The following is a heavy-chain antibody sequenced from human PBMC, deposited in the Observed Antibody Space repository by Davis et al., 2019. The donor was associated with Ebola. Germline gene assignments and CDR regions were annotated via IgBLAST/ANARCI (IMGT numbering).Heavy chain of an antibody. CDR3: ASWVTAITDFDF. V-gene: IGHV4-4*02. CDR1: GDSLSKIKW. J-gene: IGHJ4*02. D-gene: IGHD2-21*02. CDR2: IYHSGST. Sequence: PSETLSLTCAVSGDSLSKIKWWSWVRQPPGKGLDWIGEIYHSGSTNYNPSLKSRVTISIDKSKNQFSLNLTSVTAADTAVYYCASWVTAITDFDFWGQGILVTVSS.